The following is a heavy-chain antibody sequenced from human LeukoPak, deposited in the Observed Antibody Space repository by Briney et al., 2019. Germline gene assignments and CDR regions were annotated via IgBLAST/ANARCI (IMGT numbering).Heavy chain of an antibody. D-gene: IGHD3-16*01. J-gene: IGHJ1*01. V-gene: IGHV3-43*02. CDR2: ISGDGATT. CDR3: AKDNQRGGFQH. Sequence: GGSLRLSCAASGFTFSSYAMSWVRQAPGKGLEWVSLISGDGATTYYADSVKGRFNTSRDNSKSSLYLQMNSLRSEDSALYYCAKDNQRGGFQHWGQGTLVTVSS. CDR1: GFTFSSYA.